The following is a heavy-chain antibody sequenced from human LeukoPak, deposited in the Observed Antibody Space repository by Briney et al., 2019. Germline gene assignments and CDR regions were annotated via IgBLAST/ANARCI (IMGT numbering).Heavy chain of an antibody. CDR1: GFTFSNYA. CDR2: VSYDGSWD. V-gene: IGHV3-30*01. Sequence: GRSLRPSCAASGFTFSNYAMHWVRQTPGKGLEWVAFVSYDGSWDSHSDSVKGRFTISRDDSKNTLYLQMTRLRAEDTAVYYCTREERGYIPAFWGQGTLVTVSS. CDR3: TREERGYIPAF. J-gene: IGHJ4*02. D-gene: IGHD3-16*02.